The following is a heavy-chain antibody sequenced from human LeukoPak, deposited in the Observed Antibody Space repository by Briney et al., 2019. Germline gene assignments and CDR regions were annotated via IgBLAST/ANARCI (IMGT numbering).Heavy chain of an antibody. D-gene: IGHD2-2*01. J-gene: IGHJ5*02. CDR2: MYYSGGT. V-gene: IGHV4-59*01. CDR3: ARLGYCSSARCSNWFDP. CDR1: GGSMSGYY. Sequence: SETLSLTCTVSGGSMSGYYWSWIRQSPGKGLEWIGYMYYSGGTNYNPSLESRVTISVDTSKNQFSLKLTSVTAADAAVYYCARLGYCSSARCSNWFDPWGQGTLVTVSS.